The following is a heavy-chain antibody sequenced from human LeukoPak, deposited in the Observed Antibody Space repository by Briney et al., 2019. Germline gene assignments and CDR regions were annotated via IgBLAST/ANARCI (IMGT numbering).Heavy chain of an antibody. Sequence: SETLSLTCTVSGGSISSGGYYWSWIRQHPGKGLEWIGYIYYSGSTYYNPSLKSRVTISVDTSKNQFSLKLSSVTAADTAVYYCARGYYYGSGSYYTWFDPWGQGTLVTVSS. CDR1: GGSISSGGYY. CDR2: IYYSGST. CDR3: ARGYYYGSGSYYTWFDP. J-gene: IGHJ5*02. D-gene: IGHD3-10*01. V-gene: IGHV4-31*03.